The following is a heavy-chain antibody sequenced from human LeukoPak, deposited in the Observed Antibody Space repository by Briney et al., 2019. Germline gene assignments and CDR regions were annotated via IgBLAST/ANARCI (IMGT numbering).Heavy chain of an antibody. CDR1: GGTFSSYA. J-gene: IGHJ6*02. CDR3: ARVSGGRITIFGVDIYGMDV. D-gene: IGHD3-3*01. Sequence: ASVKVSCKASGGTFSSYAISWVRQAPGQGLEWMGRIIPILGIANYAQKFQGRVTITADKSTSTAYMELSSLRSEDTAVYYCARVSGGRITIFGVDIYGMDVWGQGTTVTVSS. CDR2: IIPILGIA. V-gene: IGHV1-69*04.